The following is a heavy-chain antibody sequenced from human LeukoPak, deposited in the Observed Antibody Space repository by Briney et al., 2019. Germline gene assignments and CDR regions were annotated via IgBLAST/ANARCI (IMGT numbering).Heavy chain of an antibody. CDR3: ARDSGRGYVLRIRYYYYYMDV. CDR1: GFTFSSYA. Sequence: GGSLRLSCAAPGFTFSSYAMSWVRQALGGGLEWVSAISGSGGSTYYADSVKGRFTISRDNTKNTLYLQMNSLRAEDTAVYYCARDSGRGYVLRIRYYYYYMDVWGKGTTVTVSS. J-gene: IGHJ6*03. D-gene: IGHD5-12*01. V-gene: IGHV3-23*01. CDR2: ISGSGGST.